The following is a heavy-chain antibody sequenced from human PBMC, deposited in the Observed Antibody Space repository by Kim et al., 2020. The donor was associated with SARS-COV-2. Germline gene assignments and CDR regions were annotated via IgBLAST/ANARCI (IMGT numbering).Heavy chain of an antibody. CDR3: ATGVLWGYGMDV. Sequence: ASVKVSCKVSGYTLTELSMHWVRQAPGKGLEWMGGFDPEDGETIYAQKFQGRVTMTEDTSTDTAYMELSSLRSEDTAVYYCATGVLWGYGMDVWGQGTTVTVSS. J-gene: IGHJ6*02. CDR1: GYTLTELS. CDR2: FDPEDGET. V-gene: IGHV1-24*01. D-gene: IGHD1-26*01.